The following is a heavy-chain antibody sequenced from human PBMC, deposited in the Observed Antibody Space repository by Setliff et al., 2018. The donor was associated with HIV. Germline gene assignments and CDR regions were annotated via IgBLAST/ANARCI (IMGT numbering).Heavy chain of an antibody. Sequence: GGSLRLSCAASGFTFSDYGMHWVRQAPGKGLEWVAPISFPGRNKYYGDSVKGRFTVSRDNAKSSLSLQMSGLKIEDMAVYYCAKDGSGWSQHWGQGTRVTVSS. D-gene: IGHD6-19*01. J-gene: IGHJ1*01. CDR3: AKDGSGWSQH. V-gene: IGHV3-30*18. CDR2: ISFPGRNK. CDR1: GFTFSDYG.